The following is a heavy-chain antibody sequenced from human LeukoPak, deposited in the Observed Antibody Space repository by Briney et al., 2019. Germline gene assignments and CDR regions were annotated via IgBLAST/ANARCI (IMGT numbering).Heavy chain of an antibody. CDR2: IVVGSGNT. V-gene: IGHV1-58*01. J-gene: IGHJ4*02. D-gene: IGHD2-15*01. CDR3: AKQLGYCSDGSCYFPY. CDR1: GFTFTSSA. Sequence: SVKVSCKASGFTFTSSAVQWVRQARGQRLEWIGWIVVGSGNTNYAQKFQERVTITRDMSTSTAYMELSSLRSEDTAVYYCAKQLGYCSDGSCYFPYWGQGTLVTVSS.